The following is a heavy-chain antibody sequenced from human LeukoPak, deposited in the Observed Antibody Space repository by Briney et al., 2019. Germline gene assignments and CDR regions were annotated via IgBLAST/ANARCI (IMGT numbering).Heavy chain of an antibody. CDR2: IYYSGST. V-gene: IGHV4-39*01. J-gene: IGHJ3*02. CDR3: ARRRYYYGSGSYYMVVHDAFDI. D-gene: IGHD3-10*01. CDR1: GGSISSSSYS. Sequence: SETLSLTCTVSGGSISSSSYSWGWIRQPPGKGLEWIGSIYYSGSTYYNPSLKSRVTISVDTSKNQFSLKLSSVTAADTAVYYCARRRYYYGSGSYYMVVHDAFDIWGQGTMVTVSS.